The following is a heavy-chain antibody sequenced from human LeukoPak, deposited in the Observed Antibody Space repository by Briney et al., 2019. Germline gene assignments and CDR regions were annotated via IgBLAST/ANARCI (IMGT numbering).Heavy chain of an antibody. J-gene: IGHJ4*02. CDR2: ISGSGGST. Sequence: QTGGPLRPSCAASGFTFRSNPMIWVRQAPGKGLEWVSAISGSGGSTYYADSVKGRFTISRDNSKNTLYLQMNSLRAEDTAVYYCAKDAPYYDFWSGYLYWGQGTLVTVSS. V-gene: IGHV3-23*01. CDR1: GFTFRSNP. CDR3: AKDAPYYDFWSGYLY. D-gene: IGHD3-3*01.